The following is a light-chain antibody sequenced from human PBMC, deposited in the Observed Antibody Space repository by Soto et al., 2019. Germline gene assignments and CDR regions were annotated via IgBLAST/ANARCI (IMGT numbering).Light chain of an antibody. Sequence: DIQMTQSPSTLSASVGDRVTITCRASQSISNWLAWYQQKPGKAPKLLIYDASSLKSGVPSRFSGSGSGTEFTLTISSLQPDDVATYYCQRYNSDFWTFGQGTKVEVK. J-gene: IGKJ1*01. CDR2: DAS. CDR1: QSISNW. CDR3: QRYNSDFWT. V-gene: IGKV1-5*01.